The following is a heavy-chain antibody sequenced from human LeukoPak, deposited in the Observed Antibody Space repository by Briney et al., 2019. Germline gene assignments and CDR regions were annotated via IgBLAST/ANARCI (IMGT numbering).Heavy chain of an antibody. CDR2: LHPNSGGS. CDR3: ARWQEGSGTYYIDY. V-gene: IGHV1-2*02. Sequence: ASVKVSCKASGYIFTGYYMKWVRQAPGQGLEWMGWLHPNSGGSNYAQKFQGRITLTRHTSITTGYMELTSLTSDDTAVYFCARWQEGSGTYYIDYWGQGTLVTVSS. D-gene: IGHD3-10*01. CDR1: GYIFTGYY. J-gene: IGHJ4*02.